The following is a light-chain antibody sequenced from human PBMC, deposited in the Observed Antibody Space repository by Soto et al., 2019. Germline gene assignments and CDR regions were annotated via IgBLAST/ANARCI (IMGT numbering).Light chain of an antibody. Sequence: DVRSTEYQSSRSGSVVDRVTITCLASQSISSSLNWYQQKPGKAPKLLIYAASSLQSGVPSRFSGSGSGTDFTITISSLQREDFAPYYCPKSSSPPRSFAQGTKVDIK. V-gene: IGKV1-39*01. CDR1: QSISSS. CDR3: PKSSSPPRS. CDR2: AAS. J-gene: IGKJ1*01.